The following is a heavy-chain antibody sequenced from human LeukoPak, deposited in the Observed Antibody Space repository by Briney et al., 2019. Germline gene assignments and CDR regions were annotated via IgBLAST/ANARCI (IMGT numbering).Heavy chain of an antibody. CDR2: IIPIFGTA. CDR3: ASYYWSSTSCSRADAFEI. CDR1: AGTFSSYA. J-gene: IGHJ3*02. Sequence: SVKVSCKAAAGTFSSYAISWVRQAPGQGLEWMGGIIPIFGTANYAQKFQGRFTIATDESTSTAYMELSSLRSADTAVYYCASYYWSSTSCSRADAFEIWGQGAMVSVSS. V-gene: IGHV1-69*05. D-gene: IGHD2-2*01.